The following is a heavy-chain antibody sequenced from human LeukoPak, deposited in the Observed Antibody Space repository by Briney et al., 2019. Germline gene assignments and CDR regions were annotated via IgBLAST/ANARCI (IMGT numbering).Heavy chain of an antibody. CDR1: GGSISSGNYY. CDR3: ARKGVELDY. D-gene: IGHD1-1*01. CDR2: IYTSGST. J-gene: IGHJ4*02. Sequence: SETLSLTCTVSGGSISSGNYYWNWIRQPAGKGLEWIRRIYTSGSTNYNPSLKSRVTISVDTSKNQFSLKLSSLTAADTAVYYCARKGVELDYWGQGTLVTVSS. V-gene: IGHV4-61*02.